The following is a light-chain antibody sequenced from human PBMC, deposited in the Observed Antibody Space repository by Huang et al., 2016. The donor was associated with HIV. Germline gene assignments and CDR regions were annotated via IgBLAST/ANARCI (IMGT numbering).Light chain of an antibody. CDR1: QGIGSW. CDR2: GAS. CDR3: QQTNSFPLT. V-gene: IGKV1-12*01. J-gene: IGKJ3*01. Sequence: IQMTQSPSSVSASVGDRVTTTCRASQGIGSWLAWYKQKPGKAPKLLIYGASSLQSGVPSRFSGSGSGTDFILTINSLQPEDFATYYCQQTNSFPLTFGPGTKVDI.